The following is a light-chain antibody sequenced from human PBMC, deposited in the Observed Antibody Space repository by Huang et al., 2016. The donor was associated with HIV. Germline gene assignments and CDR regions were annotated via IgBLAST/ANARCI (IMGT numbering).Light chain of an antibody. CDR3: QQYSNWPS. Sequence: EIVMTQSPATWSVSPGESATLSCRASQSVSAKLAWYQQKPGQSPRLLIYDASTRATGIPVRFSGSGSGTDFTLTINSLQSEDFAVYYYQQYSNWPSFGGGTKVEIK. CDR1: QSVSAK. CDR2: DAS. J-gene: IGKJ4*01. V-gene: IGKV3-15*01.